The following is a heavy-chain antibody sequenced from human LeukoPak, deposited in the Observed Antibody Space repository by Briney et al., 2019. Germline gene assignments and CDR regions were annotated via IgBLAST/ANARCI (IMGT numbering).Heavy chain of an antibody. J-gene: IGHJ4*02. D-gene: IGHD2-15*01. CDR1: GFTFSGYG. CDR3: VKDPVDHCNGGSCPYFAY. CDR2: ISYDGSNK. Sequence: PGRSLRLSCAASGFTFSGYGMHWVRQAPGKGLEWVAVISYDGSNKYYPDSVKRRFTISRDNSKNTLYLQMNSLRAEDTAVYYCVKDPVDHCNGGSCPYFAYWGQGTLVTVSS. V-gene: IGHV3-30*18.